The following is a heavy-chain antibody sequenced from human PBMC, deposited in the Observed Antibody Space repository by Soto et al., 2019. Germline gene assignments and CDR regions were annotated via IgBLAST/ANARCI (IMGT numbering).Heavy chain of an antibody. Sequence: SETLSLTCTVSGGSINSYYWCWIRQPAGKVLEWIGRFYPSGKTNYNPSLKSRLTMSADTSRNQFSLNLTSVTAADTAVYYCARGGLDYGMDVWGQGTTVTVSS. CDR2: FYPSGKT. D-gene: IGHD3-16*01. V-gene: IGHV4-4*07. CDR1: GGSINSYY. J-gene: IGHJ6*02. CDR3: ARGGLDYGMDV.